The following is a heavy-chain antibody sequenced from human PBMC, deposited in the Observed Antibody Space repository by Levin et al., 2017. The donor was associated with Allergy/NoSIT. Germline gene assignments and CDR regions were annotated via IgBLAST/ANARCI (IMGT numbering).Heavy chain of an antibody. D-gene: IGHD4-23*01. Sequence: GGSLRLSCEASGFTFSKNGMHWFRQAPGKGLEWLAVIWFDGSQRSYTESVRGRYTISRDNAKNTLYLEINSLTADDTAMYYCARFHGGDSGVFDYWGQGTLVTVSS. CDR2: IWFDGSQR. V-gene: IGHV3-33*01. CDR1: GFTFSKNG. CDR3: ARFHGGDSGVFDY. J-gene: IGHJ4*02.